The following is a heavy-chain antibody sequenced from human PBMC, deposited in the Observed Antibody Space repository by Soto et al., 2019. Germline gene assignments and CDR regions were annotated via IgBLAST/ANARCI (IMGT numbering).Heavy chain of an antibody. D-gene: IGHD3-10*01. Sequence: EVQLLESGGGLVQPGGSLRLSCAASRFTFSSYAMSWVRQAPGKGLEWVSGISGSGGSTYYADSVKGRFTISRDNSKNTLYLQMNSLRAEDTAVYYCARGMGLWFGESSGGMDVWGQGTTVTVSS. CDR3: ARGMGLWFGESSGGMDV. CDR1: RFTFSSYA. CDR2: ISGSGGST. J-gene: IGHJ6*02. V-gene: IGHV3-23*01.